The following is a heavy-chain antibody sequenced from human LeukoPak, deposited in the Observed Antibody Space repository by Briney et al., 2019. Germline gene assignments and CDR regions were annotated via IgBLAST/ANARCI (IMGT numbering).Heavy chain of an antibody. CDR3: ARVRVGYYGSGSYYNLPLYYYYYMDV. V-gene: IGHV3-23*01. J-gene: IGHJ6*03. Sequence: GGSLRLSCAASGFTFSSYAMSWVRQAPGKGLEWVSAISGSGGSTYYADSVKGRFTISRDNSKNTLYLQMNSLRAEDTAVYYCARVRVGYYGSGSYYNLPLYYYYYMDVWGKGTTVTISS. D-gene: IGHD3-10*01. CDR2: ISGSGGST. CDR1: GFTFSSYA.